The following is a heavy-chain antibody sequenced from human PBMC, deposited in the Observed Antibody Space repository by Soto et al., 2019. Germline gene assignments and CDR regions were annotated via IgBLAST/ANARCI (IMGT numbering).Heavy chain of an antibody. Sequence: SETLSLTCTVSGGSISGYYWSWIRQSPGRGLEWIGYIYHTGSANYNPSLKGRVSMSVDTSKNQFSLKVTSVTAADTAVYYCAREKWAAVDAFDVWGRGTPVTVSS. D-gene: IGHD6-13*01. CDR2: IYHTGSA. V-gene: IGHV4-59*01. CDR3: AREKWAAVDAFDV. CDR1: GGSISGYY. J-gene: IGHJ3*01.